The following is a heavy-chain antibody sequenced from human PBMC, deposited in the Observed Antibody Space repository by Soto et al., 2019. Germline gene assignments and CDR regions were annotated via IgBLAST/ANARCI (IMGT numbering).Heavy chain of an antibody. CDR1: GCTFSDYY. Sequence: GCRGRSGAASGCTFSDYYMSWIRQAPGKGLEWVSYISSSGSTIYYADSVKGRFTISRDNAKNSLYLQMNSLRAEDTAVYYCERGSGRYLIATKIGFDYWGQGTLVNFSS. V-gene: IGHV3-11*01. J-gene: IGHJ4*02. CDR3: ERGSGRYLIATKIGFDY. CDR2: ISSSGSTI. D-gene: IGHD3-10*01.